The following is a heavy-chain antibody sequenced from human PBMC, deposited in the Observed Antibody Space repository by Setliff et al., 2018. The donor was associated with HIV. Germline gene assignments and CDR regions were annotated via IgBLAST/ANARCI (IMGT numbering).Heavy chain of an antibody. V-gene: IGHV4-59*01. Sequence: SETLSLTCSVSGVSISSFYWSRVRQAPGKGLEWIGNMFHSGDTKYNPSLKSRVTISIDTSSNQFSLKLKSVTAADTAVYYCARDQGIVATTRVMDVWGKGTTVTVSS. CDR2: MFHSGDT. CDR1: GVSISSFY. J-gene: IGHJ6*03. D-gene: IGHD1-7*01. CDR3: ARDQGIVATTRVMDV.